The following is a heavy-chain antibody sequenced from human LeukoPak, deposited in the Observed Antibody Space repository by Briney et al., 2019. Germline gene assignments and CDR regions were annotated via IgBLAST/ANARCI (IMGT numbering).Heavy chain of an antibody. V-gene: IGHV1-69*06. Sequence: ASVKVSCKASGGTFSSYAISWVRQAPGQGLEWMGGIIPIFGTANYAQKFQGRVTITADKSTSTAYMELSSLRSEDTAVYYCARQVWFGESLFYNWGQGTLVTVSS. CDR2: IIPIFGTA. CDR1: GGTFSSYA. D-gene: IGHD3-10*01. J-gene: IGHJ4*02. CDR3: ARQVWFGESLFYN.